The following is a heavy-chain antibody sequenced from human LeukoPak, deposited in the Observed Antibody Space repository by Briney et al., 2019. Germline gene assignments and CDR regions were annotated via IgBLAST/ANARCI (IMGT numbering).Heavy chain of an antibody. D-gene: IGHD2-15*01. CDR3: AKDRVVVVAARTYYYYYYMDV. Sequence: GGSLRLSCAASGFTFSSYGMHWVRQAPGKGLEWVAFIRYDGSNKYYADSVKGRFTISRDNSKNTLYLQMNSLRAEDTAVYYCAKDRVVVVAARTYYYYYYMDVWGKGTTVTISS. V-gene: IGHV3-30*02. CDR2: IRYDGSNK. J-gene: IGHJ6*03. CDR1: GFTFSSYG.